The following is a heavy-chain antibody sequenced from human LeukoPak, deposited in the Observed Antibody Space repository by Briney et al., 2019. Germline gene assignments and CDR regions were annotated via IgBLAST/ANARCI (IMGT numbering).Heavy chain of an antibody. D-gene: IGHD5-12*01. Sequence: SETPSLTCAVSGGSISSGGYSWSWIRQPPGKGLEWIGNLSQSGSPSSHPSLKSPVTISVDRSTNQSSLKLSSVPAADTAVYYCAMLGGYDDTEIDYWGQGTLVTVSS. CDR1: GGSISSGGYS. J-gene: IGHJ4*02. V-gene: IGHV4-30-2*01. CDR2: LSQSGSP. CDR3: AMLGGYDDTEIDY.